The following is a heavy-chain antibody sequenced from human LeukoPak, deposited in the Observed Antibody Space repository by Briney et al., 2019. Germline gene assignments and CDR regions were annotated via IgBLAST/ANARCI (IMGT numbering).Heavy chain of an antibody. V-gene: IGHV4-34*01. D-gene: IGHD3-9*01. CDR2: INHGGST. CDR1: VGSFNDYR. CDR3: ARGYDVLTGFSP. Sequence: SETLSLTCAVYVGSFNDYRWSWIRQSPEKGLEWIGDINHGGSTNYNPSLKSRVTISVDTSKNQFSLKVTSVTAADTAVYYCARGYDVLTGFSPWCHGNLVTVSS. J-gene: IGHJ5*02.